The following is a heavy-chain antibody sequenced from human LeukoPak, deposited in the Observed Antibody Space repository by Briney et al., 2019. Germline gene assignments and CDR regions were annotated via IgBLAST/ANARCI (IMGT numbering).Heavy chain of an antibody. CDR3: AKGYGGSHFDY. CDR1: GFTFSSYG. J-gene: IGHJ4*02. CDR2: IRCDESNQ. Sequence: GGSLRLSCAASGFTFSSYGMHWVRQAPGKGLEWVAFIRCDESNQYYADSVKGRFTISRDNSKSTLHLQMNSLKVEDTAVYYCAKGYGGSHFDYWGQGALVGASS. V-gene: IGHV3-30*02. D-gene: IGHD4-23*01.